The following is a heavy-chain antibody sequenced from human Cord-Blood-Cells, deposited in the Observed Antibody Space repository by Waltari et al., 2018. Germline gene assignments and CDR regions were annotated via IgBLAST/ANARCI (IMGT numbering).Heavy chain of an antibody. CDR1: GFTVSSTY. CDR3: ARDPSGVGDAFDI. Sequence: EVQLVETGGGLIQPGGSLRLSCGASGFTVSSTYMSWVRQAPGKGLEWVSVIYSGGSTYYADSVKGRFTISRDNSKNTLYLQMNSLRAEDTAVYYCARDPSGVGDAFDIWGQGTMVTVSS. V-gene: IGHV3-53*02. J-gene: IGHJ3*02. CDR2: IYSGGST. D-gene: IGHD3-16*01.